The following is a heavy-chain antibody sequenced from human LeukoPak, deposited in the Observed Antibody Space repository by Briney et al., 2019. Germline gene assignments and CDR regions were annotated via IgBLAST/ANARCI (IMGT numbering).Heavy chain of an antibody. CDR2: ISGGGGTT. Sequence: SGGSLRLSCAASGFTFSDYAMSWVRQAPGKELEWVSAISGGGGTTYYADSMKGRFTISRDNSKNTLYLQMNSLRAEDTAVYYCAKEGCTSTSCYSNCWGRGTLVTVSS. V-gene: IGHV3-23*01. CDR3: AKEGCTSTSCYSNC. J-gene: IGHJ4*02. CDR1: GFTFSDYA. D-gene: IGHD2-2*01.